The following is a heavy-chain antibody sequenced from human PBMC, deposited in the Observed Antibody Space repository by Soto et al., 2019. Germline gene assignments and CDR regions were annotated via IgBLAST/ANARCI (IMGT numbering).Heavy chain of an antibody. Sequence: GGSLRLSCAASGFTFSSYSMNWVRQAPGKGLEWVSSISSSSSYIYYADSVKGRFTISRDNAKNSLYLQMNSLRAEDTAVYYCARDPPYDFWSGYLWSGRPNWFDPWGQGTLVTVSS. CDR1: GFTFSSYS. CDR3: ARDPPYDFWSGYLWSGRPNWFDP. D-gene: IGHD3-3*01. CDR2: ISSSSSYI. J-gene: IGHJ5*02. V-gene: IGHV3-21*01.